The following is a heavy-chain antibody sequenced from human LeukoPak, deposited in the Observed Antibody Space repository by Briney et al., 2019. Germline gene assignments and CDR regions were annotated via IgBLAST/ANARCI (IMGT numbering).Heavy chain of an antibody. J-gene: IGHJ4*02. CDR1: GFTFSSYG. D-gene: IGHD3-22*01. V-gene: IGHV3-30*18. CDR3: AKDGKEYYSDSSGFSDY. Sequence: GGSLRLSCVASGFTFSSYGMHWVRLAPGKGLEWVAVISYEGSNEFYADSVKGRLTVSRDNSKKTLNLQMNSLRVEDTAVYYCAKDGKEYYSDSSGFSDYWGQGTLVTVSS. CDR2: ISYEGSNE.